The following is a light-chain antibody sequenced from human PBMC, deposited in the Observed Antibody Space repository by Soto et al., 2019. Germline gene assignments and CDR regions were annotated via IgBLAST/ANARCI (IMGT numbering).Light chain of an antibody. CDR1: SSDVGAYNY. CDR2: DVS. J-gene: IGLJ2*01. CDR3: SSYTTRSTLVV. Sequence: QSALTQPASVSGSPGQSITISCTGTSSDVGAYNYVSWYQQHPGKAPKLMIYDVSHRPSGVSNRFSGSKSGNTASLTISGLQAEDESDYYCSSYTTRSTLVVFGGGTKLTVL. V-gene: IGLV2-14*01.